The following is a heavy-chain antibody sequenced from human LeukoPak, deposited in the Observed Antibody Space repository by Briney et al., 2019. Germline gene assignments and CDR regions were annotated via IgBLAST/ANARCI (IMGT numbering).Heavy chain of an antibody. CDR1: GASINNYY. CDR2: SGNT. J-gene: IGHJ4*02. Sequence: SETLSLTCTVSGASINNYYWTWIRQPPGKGLEWIGYSGNTNYNPSLKGRVTISIDTSKNQFSLKLSSVTAADTAVYYCARLGAGPTYYDFWSGYSSFYFDYWGQGTLVTVSS. CDR3: ARLGAGPTYYDFWSGYSSFYFDY. V-gene: IGHV4-59*08. D-gene: IGHD3-3*01.